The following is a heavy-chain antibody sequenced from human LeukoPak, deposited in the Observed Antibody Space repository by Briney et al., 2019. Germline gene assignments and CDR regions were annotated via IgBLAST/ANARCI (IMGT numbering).Heavy chain of an antibody. J-gene: IGHJ3*02. Sequence: GSLRLSCAASGCTFSGYYMTWIRRAPGEGLEGVLYIIASANSIYYAASVKGRFTISWDNAKNSLYLQMNSLRAEDTAVYYCARDRGYGGNRPETFDIWGQGTMVTVSS. CDR1: GCTFSGYY. CDR3: ARDRGYGGNRPETFDI. CDR2: IIASANSI. V-gene: IGHV3-11*01. D-gene: IGHD4-23*01.